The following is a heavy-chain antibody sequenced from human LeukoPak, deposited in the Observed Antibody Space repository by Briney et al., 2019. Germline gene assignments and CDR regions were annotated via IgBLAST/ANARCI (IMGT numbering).Heavy chain of an antibody. CDR1: GYTFTSYG. J-gene: IGHJ5*02. V-gene: IGHV1-18*01. CDR2: ISAYNGNT. Sequence: ASVTVSCTASGYTFTSYGISWVRQAPGQGLEWMGWISAYNGNTNYAQKLQGRVTMTTDTSTSTAYMELRSLRSDDTAVYYCARDLQAAMSNWFDPWGQGTLVTVSS. D-gene: IGHD2-2*01. CDR3: ARDLQAAMSNWFDP.